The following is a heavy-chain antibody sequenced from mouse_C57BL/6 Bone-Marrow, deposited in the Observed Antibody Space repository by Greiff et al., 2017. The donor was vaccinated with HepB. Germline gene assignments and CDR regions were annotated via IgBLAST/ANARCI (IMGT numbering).Heavy chain of an antibody. CDR2: ISNLAYSI. CDR3: ARSYGNSLGFAY. CDR1: GFTFSDYG. D-gene: IGHD2-1*01. Sequence: EVKLMESGGGLVQPGGSLKLSCAASGFTFSDYGMAWVRQAPRKGPEWVAFISNLAYSIYYADTVTGRFTISRENAKNTLYLEMSSLRSEDTAMYYCARSYGNSLGFAYWGQGTLVTVSA. J-gene: IGHJ3*01. V-gene: IGHV5-15*01.